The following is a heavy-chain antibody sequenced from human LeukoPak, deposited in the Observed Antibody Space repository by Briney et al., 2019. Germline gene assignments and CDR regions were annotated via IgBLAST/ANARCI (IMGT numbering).Heavy chain of an antibody. CDR3: ARDLLGYNNHYMDV. Sequence: GGSLRLSCAASGFTFSSYNMNWVRQTPGKGLEWVSSISSSSSYIYYADSLKGRLTISRDNAKNSLFLQMNSLRAEDTAVYYCARDLLGYNNHYMDVWGKGTTVTVSS. J-gene: IGHJ6*03. CDR1: GFTFSSYN. CDR2: ISSSSSYI. D-gene: IGHD3-10*01. V-gene: IGHV3-21*01.